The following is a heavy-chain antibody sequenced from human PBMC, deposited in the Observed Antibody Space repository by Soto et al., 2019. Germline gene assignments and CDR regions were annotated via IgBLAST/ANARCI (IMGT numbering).Heavy chain of an antibody. J-gene: IGHJ4*02. CDR3: ARHGYSGYEGLYDY. CDR2: IYYSGAT. Sequence: QLQLQESGPGLVKASETLSLTCTVSGGSISSSSYYWGWIRQPPGKGLEWIGSIYYSGATHYNPSLKSRLTRSVDSSKNHVSLKLSSVTAADTAVYYCARHGYSGYEGLYDYWGQGTLVTVSS. D-gene: IGHD5-12*01. CDR1: GGSISSSSYY. V-gene: IGHV4-39*01.